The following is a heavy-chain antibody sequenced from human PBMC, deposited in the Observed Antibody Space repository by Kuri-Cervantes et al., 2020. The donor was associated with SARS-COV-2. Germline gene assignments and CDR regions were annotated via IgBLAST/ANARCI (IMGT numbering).Heavy chain of an antibody. CDR3: ARSGSYPYYYYYMDV. V-gene: IGHV4-4*07. J-gene: IGHJ6*03. CDR1: GGSISSYY. CDR2: IYTSGST. Sequence: ESLKISCTVSGGSISSYYWSWIRQPAGKGLEWIGRIYTSGSTNYNPSLKSRVTISVDTSKNQFSLKLSSVTAADTAVYYCARSGSYPYYYYYMDVWGKGTTVTVSS. D-gene: IGHD1-26*01.